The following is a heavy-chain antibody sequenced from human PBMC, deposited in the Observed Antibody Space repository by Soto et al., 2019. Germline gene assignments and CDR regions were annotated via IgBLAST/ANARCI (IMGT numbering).Heavy chain of an antibody. Sequence: SETLSLTCTVSGGSISSYYWSWIRQPPGKGLEWIGYIYYSGSTNYNPSLKSRVTISVDTSKNQFSLKLSSVTAADTAVYYCARDQVPQDCSSTSCYSWFDPWGQRTLVTVSS. CDR3: ARDQVPQDCSSTSCYSWFDP. D-gene: IGHD2-2*02. V-gene: IGHV4-59*01. J-gene: IGHJ5*02. CDR1: GGSISSYY. CDR2: IYYSGST.